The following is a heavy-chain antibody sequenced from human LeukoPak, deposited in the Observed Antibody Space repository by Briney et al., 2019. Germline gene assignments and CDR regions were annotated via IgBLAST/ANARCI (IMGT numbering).Heavy chain of an antibody. CDR1: GGSISSSNYY. CDR2: IYYTGST. CDR3: ARLPSCYHFYY. V-gene: IGHV4-39*01. D-gene: IGHD3-22*01. J-gene: IGHJ4*02. Sequence: SETLSLTCTVSGGSISSSNYYWGWIRQSPGKELEWIGSIYYTGSTYYNPSLRSRVTISVDTSKNQFSLQLSSVTTAYTAIYYGARLPSCYHFYYWGQRTLVTVSS.